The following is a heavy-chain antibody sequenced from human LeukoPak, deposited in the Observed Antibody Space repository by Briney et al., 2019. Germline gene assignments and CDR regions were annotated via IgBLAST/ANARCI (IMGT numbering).Heavy chain of an antibody. J-gene: IGHJ6*03. CDR2: IKQDGSEK. Sequence: GGSLRLSCAASGFSFNNFAVSWVRQAPGKGLEWVANIKQDGSEKYYVDSVKGRFTISRDNAKNSLYLQMNSLRAEDTAVYYCARGSGRVYYYYYYMDVWGKGTTVTISS. CDR3: ARGSGRVYYYYYYMDV. D-gene: IGHD3-10*01. V-gene: IGHV3-7*04. CDR1: GFSFNNFA.